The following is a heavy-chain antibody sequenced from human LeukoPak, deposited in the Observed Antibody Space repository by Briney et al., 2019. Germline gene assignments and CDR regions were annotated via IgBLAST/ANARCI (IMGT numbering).Heavy chain of an antibody. V-gene: IGHV5-10-1*01. CDR3: ARKAGQNAFDI. CDR1: GYSFTTYW. CDR2: IDPSDSLT. Sequence: GESLKISCHASGYSFTTYWITWVRQLPAKGLEWMGRIDPSDSLTNYSPSFQGHVTISADKSITTAYLQWSSLKASDTAMYYCARKAGQNAFDIWGQGTMVTVSS. J-gene: IGHJ3*02.